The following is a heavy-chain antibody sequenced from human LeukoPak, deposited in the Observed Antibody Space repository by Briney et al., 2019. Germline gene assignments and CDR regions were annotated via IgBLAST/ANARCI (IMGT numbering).Heavy chain of an antibody. D-gene: IGHD6-13*01. CDR1: GFTSSSYS. J-gene: IGHJ4*02. CDR2: IRSSSSTI. CDR3: ARDRFGSSWYTAWGYFDY. Sequence: GSLRLSCAASGFTSSSYSMNWVRQAPGQGLEWASYIRSSSSTIYYADSVKGRFTISRDNAKNSLYLQMNSLRAEDTAVYYCARDRFGSSWYTAWGYFDYWGQGTLVTVSS. V-gene: IGHV3-48*04.